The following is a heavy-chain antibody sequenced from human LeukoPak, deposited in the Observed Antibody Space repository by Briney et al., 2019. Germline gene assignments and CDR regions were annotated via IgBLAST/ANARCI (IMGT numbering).Heavy chain of an antibody. D-gene: IGHD2-2*01. V-gene: IGHV4-34*01. CDR3: ASLKSGYQLPGDY. J-gene: IGHJ4*02. CDR2: INHSGSA. CDR1: DESFSGYY. Sequence: SETLSLTCAVYDESFSGYYWSWIRQPPGKGLEWIGEINHSGSANYNPSLKSRVTISVDTSKNQFSLKLSSVTAADTAVHYCASLKSGYQLPGDYWGQGTLVTVSS.